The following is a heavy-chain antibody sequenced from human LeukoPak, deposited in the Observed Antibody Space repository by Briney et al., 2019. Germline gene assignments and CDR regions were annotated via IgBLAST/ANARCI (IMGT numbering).Heavy chain of an antibody. Sequence: PGGSLRLSCEASGFSVSNYYMSWVRQAPGKGLECVSVIYSGGTTHYPDSVKGRFTISRDNSKNTLYLQMSNLRVEDTAAYYCGRDWFKTGDPASWGQGTLVIVSS. J-gene: IGHJ4*02. D-gene: IGHD7-27*01. CDR3: GRDWFKTGDPAS. CDR1: GFSVSNYY. V-gene: IGHV3-66*01. CDR2: IYSGGTT.